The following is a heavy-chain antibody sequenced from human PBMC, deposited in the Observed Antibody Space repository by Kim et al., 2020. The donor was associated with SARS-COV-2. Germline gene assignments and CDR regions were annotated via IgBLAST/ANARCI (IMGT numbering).Heavy chain of an antibody. D-gene: IGHD2-2*01. CDR3: ARGSKSSGCSSTSCYGNWFDP. CDR1: GGSISSGGYY. V-gene: IGHV4-31*03. Sequence: SETLSLTCTVSGGSISSGGYYWSWIRQHPGKGLEWIGYIYYSGSTYYNPSLKSRVTISVDTSKNQFSLKLSSVTAADTAVYYCARGSKSSGCSSTSCYGNWFDPWGQGTLVTVSS. CDR2: IYYSGST. J-gene: IGHJ5*02.